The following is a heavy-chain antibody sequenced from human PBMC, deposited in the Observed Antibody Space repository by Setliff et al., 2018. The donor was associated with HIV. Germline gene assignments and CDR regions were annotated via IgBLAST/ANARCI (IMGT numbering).Heavy chain of an antibody. CDR1: GVXIDPDC. Sequence: PSETLSLXCSVXGVXIDPDCWSWVRQPPGKGLEWFGYIYNGGNTNYNPSLESRVSMSLDTSKNQFSLKLTSVTAADTAAYFCARTRYYYDSSDRYWVIDSWGQGTLVTVSS. D-gene: IGHD3-22*01. CDR3: ARTRYYYDSSDRYWVIDS. V-gene: IGHV4-59*01. J-gene: IGHJ5*01. CDR2: IYNGGNT.